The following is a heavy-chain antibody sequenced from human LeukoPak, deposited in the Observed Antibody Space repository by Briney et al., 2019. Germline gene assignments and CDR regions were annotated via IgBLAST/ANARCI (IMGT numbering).Heavy chain of an antibody. CDR1: GFTFSSYG. V-gene: IGHV3-30*18. Sequence: GGSLRLSCAASGFTFSSYGMHWVRQAPGKGLEWVAVISYDGSNKYYADSVKGRFTISRDNSKNTLYLQMNSLRAEDTAVYYCAKDHAGSSSWFQQFDYWGQGTLVTLSS. CDR3: AKDHAGSSSWFQQFDY. D-gene: IGHD6-13*01. CDR2: ISYDGSNK. J-gene: IGHJ4*02.